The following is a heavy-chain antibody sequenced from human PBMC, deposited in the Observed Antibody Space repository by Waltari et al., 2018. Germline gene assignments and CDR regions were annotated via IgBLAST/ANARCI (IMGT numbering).Heavy chain of an antibody. Sequence: QLVESGGGVVQPGASLRLSCIGSEFTFSSFGMHWVRQGPVGGLEWVAFRWVDCIITHNADSVKGRFLISRDNTKQRLFLQLNTLGVGDSGLYYCVRGTPPATRSGRHLFGHWGLGTHVTVSS. J-gene: IGHJ1*01. D-gene: IGHD3-9*01. CDR3: VRGTPPATRSGRHLFGH. CDR2: RWVDCIIT. CDR1: EFTFSSFG. V-gene: IGHV3-30*02.